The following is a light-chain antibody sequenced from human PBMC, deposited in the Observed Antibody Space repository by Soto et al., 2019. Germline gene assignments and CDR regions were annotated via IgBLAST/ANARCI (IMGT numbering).Light chain of an antibody. V-gene: IGKV3-15*01. Sequence: EIVMTQSPATLSVSPGERAPLSCRARKSVSSNLAWYQQQPGQAPRLLIYGASTRATGIPARFSGSGSGTEFTLTISSLQSEDFAVYYCQQYNNWWTFGQGTKVDIK. CDR2: GAS. CDR3: QQYNNWWT. CDR1: KSVSSN. J-gene: IGKJ1*01.